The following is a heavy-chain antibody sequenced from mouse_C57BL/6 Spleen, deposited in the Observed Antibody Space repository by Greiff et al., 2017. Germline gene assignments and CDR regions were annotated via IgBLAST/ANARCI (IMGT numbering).Heavy chain of an antibody. CDR3: ARDDGWAWFAY. Sequence: EVKLMESEGGLVQPGSSMKLSCTASGFTFSDYYMAWVRQVPEKGLEWVANINYDGSSTYYLDSLKSRFIISRDNAKNILYLQMSSLKSEDTATYYCARDDGWAWFAYWGQGTLVTVSA. D-gene: IGHD2-3*01. CDR1: GFTFSDYY. CDR2: INYDGSST. J-gene: IGHJ3*01. V-gene: IGHV5-16*01.